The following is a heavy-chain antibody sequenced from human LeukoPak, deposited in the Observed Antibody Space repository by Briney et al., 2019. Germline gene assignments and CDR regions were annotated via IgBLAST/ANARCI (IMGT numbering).Heavy chain of an antibody. CDR3: ARGLTTVPTEYYFDY. CDR2: ISAYNGNT. V-gene: IGHV1-18*01. CDR1: GYTFTSYG. D-gene: IGHD4-17*01. J-gene: IGHJ4*02. Sequence: ASVKVSCKASGYTFTSYGISWVRQAPGQGLEWMGWISAYNGNTNYAQKLQGRVTMTTDTSTSTAYIDLRSLRSDDTAVYYCARGLTTVPTEYYFDYWGRGTLVTVSS.